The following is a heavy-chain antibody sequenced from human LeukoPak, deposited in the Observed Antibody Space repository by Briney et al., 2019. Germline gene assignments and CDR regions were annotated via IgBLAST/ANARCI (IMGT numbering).Heavy chain of an antibody. CDR2: IYYSGST. J-gene: IGHJ5*02. Sequence: PSETLSLTCTVSGGSISSSSYYWGWIRQPPGKGLEWIGSIYYSGSTYYNPSLKSRVTISVDTSKNQFSLKLSSVTAADTAVYYCARGYCSGGSCYRLRGMRNWFDPWGQGTLVTVSS. CDR1: GGSISSSSYY. CDR3: ARGYCSGGSCYRLRGMRNWFDP. D-gene: IGHD2-15*01. V-gene: IGHV4-39*01.